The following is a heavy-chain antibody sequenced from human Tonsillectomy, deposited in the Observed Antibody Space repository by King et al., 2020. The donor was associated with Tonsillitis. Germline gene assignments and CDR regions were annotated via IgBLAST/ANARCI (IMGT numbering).Heavy chain of an antibody. Sequence: VQLVQSGAEVEKAGASVKVSCKASGYVFTDYYMHWVRQAPGQGPEWMGWINPKSGGTKYAQSFHGWVTMTRDTSTSTAYMELNKMISDDTAVYFCAKASAWESVVFDIWGQGTMVPVSS. CDR3: AKASAWESVVFDI. CDR1: GYVFTDYY. J-gene: IGHJ3*02. D-gene: IGHD1-26*01. CDR2: INPKSGGT. V-gene: IGHV1-2*04.